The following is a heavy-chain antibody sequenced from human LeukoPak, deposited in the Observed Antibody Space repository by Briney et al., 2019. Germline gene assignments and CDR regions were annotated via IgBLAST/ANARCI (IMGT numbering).Heavy chain of an antibody. V-gene: IGHV1-18*01. CDR2: ISAYNGNT. D-gene: IGHD1-1*01. Sequence: GESLKISCKGSGYPFTSYGISWVRQAPGQGLEWMGWISAYNGNTNYAQKLQGRVAMTTDTSTSTAYMELRSLRSDDTAVYYCARDGAGTTFYYYYGMDVWGQGTTVTVSS. CDR3: ARDGAGTTFYYYYGMDV. CDR1: GYPFTSYG. J-gene: IGHJ6*02.